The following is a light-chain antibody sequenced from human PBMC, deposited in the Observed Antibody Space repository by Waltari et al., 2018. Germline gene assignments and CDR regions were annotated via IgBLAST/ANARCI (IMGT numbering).Light chain of an antibody. Sequence: DIQMTQSPSSLSASVGDRVTITCRASPSISSYLNWYQEKPGKAPKLLIYAASSLQSGVASRFNGSGSGTDFTLTISSLQPEDFATYYCQQSYSTPPWTFGQGTKLEIK. J-gene: IGKJ2*02. CDR2: AAS. V-gene: IGKV1-39*01. CDR1: PSISSY. CDR3: QQSYSTPPWT.